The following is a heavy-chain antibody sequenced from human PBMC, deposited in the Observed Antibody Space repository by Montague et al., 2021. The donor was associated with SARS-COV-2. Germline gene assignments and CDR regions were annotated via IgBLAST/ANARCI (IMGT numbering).Heavy chain of an antibody. V-gene: IGHV4-61*02. D-gene: IGHD6-19*01. J-gene: IGHJ5*02. CDR2: IGASTGNA. CDR1: GASITTGPYD. Sequence: TLSLTCTVSGASITTGPYDWSWIRQPAGAGLEWIGRIGASTGNAKYTPSLTGRATLSLDTSRNHFSLRLSSVTAADTALYYCAREGNQWTNWFDAWGQGILVTVSS. CDR3: AREGNQWTNWFDA.